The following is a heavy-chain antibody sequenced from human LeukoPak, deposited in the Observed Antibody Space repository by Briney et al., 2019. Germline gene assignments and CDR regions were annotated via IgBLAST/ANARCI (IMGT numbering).Heavy chain of an antibody. V-gene: IGHV1-69*04. CDR2: IIPILGIA. J-gene: IGHJ4*02. Sequence: ASVKVSCKASGGTFSSYAISWVRPAPGQGLEWMGRIIPILGIANYAQKFQGRVTITADKSTSTAYMELSSLRSEDTAVYYCARLMVAANIGYCSGGSCYSSDYWGQGTLVTVSS. CDR1: GGTFSSYA. D-gene: IGHD2-15*01. CDR3: ARLMVAANIGYCSGGSCYSSDY.